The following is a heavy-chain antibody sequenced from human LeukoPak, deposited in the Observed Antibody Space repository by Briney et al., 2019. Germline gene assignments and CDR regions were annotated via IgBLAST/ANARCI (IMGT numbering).Heavy chain of an antibody. V-gene: IGHV1-2*02. CDR2: INPNNGGT. CDR1: GYTFTGYY. J-gene: IGHJ4*02. CDR3: ARGRSGYFFDF. Sequence: ASVKVSCKTSGYTFTGYYLHCIRLAPGQGLEWMGWINPNNGGTNYAQKFQGRVTMTRDTSISTAYMELSRLRSDDTAVYYCARGRSGYFFDFWGQGTLVTVSS. D-gene: IGHD7-27*01.